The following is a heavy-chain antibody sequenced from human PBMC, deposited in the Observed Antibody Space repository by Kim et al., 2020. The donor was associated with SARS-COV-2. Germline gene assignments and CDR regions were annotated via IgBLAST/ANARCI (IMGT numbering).Heavy chain of an antibody. V-gene: IGHV3-74*01. CDR1: GFTFSSYW. CDR2: INSDGSST. D-gene: IGHD6-13*01. J-gene: IGHJ4*02. CDR3: GRDPRLSSSGRY. Sequence: GGSLRLSCAASGFTFSSYWMHWVRQAPGKGLVWVSRINSDGSSTSYADSVKGRFTTSRDNAKNTLYLQKNRLRAEDTAVYYWGRDPRLSSSGRYWGQGALVTVSS.